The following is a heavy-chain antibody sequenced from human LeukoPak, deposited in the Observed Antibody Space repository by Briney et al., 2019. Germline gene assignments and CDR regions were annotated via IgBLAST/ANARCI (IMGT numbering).Heavy chain of an antibody. CDR2: IYYSGST. D-gene: IGHD2-21*02. Sequence: SETLSLTCTVSGGSISSYYWSWIRQPPGKGLEWIGYIYYSGSTNYNPSLKSRVTISVDTSKNQFSLKLSSVTAADTAVYYCARIGVQAYCGGDCPVYLWGRGTLVTVSS. V-gene: IGHV4-59*01. CDR1: GGSISSYY. J-gene: IGHJ2*01. CDR3: ARIGVQAYCGGDCPVYL.